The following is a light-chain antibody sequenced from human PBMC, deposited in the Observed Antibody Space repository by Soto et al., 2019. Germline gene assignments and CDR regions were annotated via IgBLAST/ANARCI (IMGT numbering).Light chain of an antibody. CDR1: QSVSSN. CDR3: QQYKNWPPYT. J-gene: IGKJ2*01. V-gene: IGKV3-15*01. Sequence: EIVMTQSPATLSVPPGERATLSCRASQSVSSNLAWYQQKPGQAPRLLIYGASTRATGIPARFSGSGSGTEFTLTISSLQSEDFAVYYCQQYKNWPPYTFGQGTKLEIK. CDR2: GAS.